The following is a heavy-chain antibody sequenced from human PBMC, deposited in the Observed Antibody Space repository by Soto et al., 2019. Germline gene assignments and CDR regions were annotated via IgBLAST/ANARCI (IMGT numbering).Heavy chain of an antibody. CDR3: AADATAWQQMVPSDY. CDR1: GFTFTSSA. Sequence: SVKVSCKASGFTFTSSAFQWVRQARGQRLEWIGWIAVGSGYTNYAQRFQDRVTLTRDMSTAATYMELSRLTSEDTAIYYCAADATAWQQMVPSDYWGQGTLVTVSS. D-gene: IGHD2-8*01. J-gene: IGHJ4*02. CDR2: IAVGSGYT. V-gene: IGHV1-58*01.